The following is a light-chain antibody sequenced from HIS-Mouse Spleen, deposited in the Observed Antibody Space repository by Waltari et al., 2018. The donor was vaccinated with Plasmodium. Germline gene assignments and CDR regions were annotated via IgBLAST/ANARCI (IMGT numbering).Light chain of an antibody. Sequence: DIVMTQSPDSLAVSLGERATINCKSSQSVLYSSNNKNYLAWYQQKPGQPPKLPRYWASTRESGVPDRFSGSGSGTDFTLTISSLQAEDVAVYYCQQYYSTPPYTFGQGTKLEIK. J-gene: IGKJ2*01. CDR3: QQYYSTPPYT. CDR1: QSVLYSSNNKNY. CDR2: WAS. V-gene: IGKV4-1*01.